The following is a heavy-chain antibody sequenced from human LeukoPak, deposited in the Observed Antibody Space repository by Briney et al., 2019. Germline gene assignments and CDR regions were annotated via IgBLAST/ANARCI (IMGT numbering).Heavy chain of an antibody. Sequence: PGGSLRLSCAASGFTFSSYAMSWVRQAPGKGLEWVSAISGSGGSTYYADSVKGRFTISRDNSKNTLYLQMNSLRAEDTAVYYCARASRLGLAGMFDYWGQGTLVTVSS. J-gene: IGHJ4*02. CDR3: ARASRLGLAGMFDY. D-gene: IGHD5/OR15-5a*01. CDR2: ISGSGGST. V-gene: IGHV3-23*01. CDR1: GFTFSSYA.